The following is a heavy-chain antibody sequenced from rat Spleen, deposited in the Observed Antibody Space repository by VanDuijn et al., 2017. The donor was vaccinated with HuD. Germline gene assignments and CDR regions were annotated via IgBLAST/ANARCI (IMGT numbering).Heavy chain of an antibody. J-gene: IGHJ2*01. CDR1: GFTFSNYD. CDR3: ATTNYFDY. CDR2: ISTGGGNT. Sequence: EVQLVESGGGLVQPGRSLKLSCAASGFTFSNYDMAWVRQAPTKGLEWVASISTGGGNTYYRDSVKGRFTISRDNAKSTLYLRMDRLGSEETATYYCATTNYFDYWGQGVMVTVSS. D-gene: IGHD3-1*01. V-gene: IGHV5S23*01.